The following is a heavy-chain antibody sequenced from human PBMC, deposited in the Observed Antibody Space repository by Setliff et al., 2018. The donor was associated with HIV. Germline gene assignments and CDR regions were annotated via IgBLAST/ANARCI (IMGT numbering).Heavy chain of an antibody. V-gene: IGHV1-46*01. CDR3: ARCYYDSSGPTDAFDI. D-gene: IGHD3-22*01. J-gene: IGHJ3*02. CDR1: GYTFTNYY. Sequence: ASVKVSCKAPGYTFTNYYIHWVRQAPGQGLEWMGLINPSGGKTSYAKKFQGRLTMTRDTSRSTVYMELSSLRSEDTAMYYCARCYYDSSGPTDAFDIWGQGTVVTV. CDR2: INPSGGKT.